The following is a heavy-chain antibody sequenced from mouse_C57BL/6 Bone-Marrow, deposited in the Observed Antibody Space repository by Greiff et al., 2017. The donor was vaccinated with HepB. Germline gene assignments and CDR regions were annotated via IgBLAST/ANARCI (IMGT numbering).Heavy chain of an antibody. Sequence: EVKLVESGGGLVQPGGSLKLSCAASGFTFSDYYMYWVRQTPEKRLEWVAYISNGGGSTYYPDTVKGRFTISRDNAKNTLYLQMSRLKSEDTAMYYCARLYGNYGFAYWGQGTLVTVSA. D-gene: IGHD2-1*01. V-gene: IGHV5-12*01. CDR1: GFTFSDYY. CDR3: ARLYGNYGFAY. J-gene: IGHJ3*01. CDR2: ISNGGGST.